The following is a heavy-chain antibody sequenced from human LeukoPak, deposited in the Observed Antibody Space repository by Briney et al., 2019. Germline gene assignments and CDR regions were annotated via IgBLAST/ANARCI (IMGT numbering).Heavy chain of an antibody. J-gene: IGHJ6*02. CDR3: ARVPSAIYLYGMDV. D-gene: IGHD5/OR15-5a*01. CDR2: INPNSGGT. Sequence: ASVKVFCKASGYTFTGYYMHWVRQAPGQGLEWMGWINPNSGGTNYAQKFQGRVTMTRDTSISTAYMELSRLRSDDTAVYYCARVPSAIYLYGMDVWGQGTTVTVSS. CDR1: GYTFTGYY. V-gene: IGHV1-2*02.